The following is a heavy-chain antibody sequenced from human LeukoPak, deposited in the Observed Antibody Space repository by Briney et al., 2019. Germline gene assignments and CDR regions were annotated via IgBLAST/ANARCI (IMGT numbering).Heavy chain of an antibody. J-gene: IGHJ3*02. Sequence: GASVKVSCKASGYTFTSYGISWVRQAPGQGLEWMGWISAYHGNTYYAQKLQGRVTLTTDTSTNTAYTELRSLRSDDTAVYYCARDPYYYDSSGYHDVFDIWGQGTMVTVSS. CDR1: GYTFTSYG. V-gene: IGHV1-18*01. CDR2: ISAYHGNT. D-gene: IGHD3-22*01. CDR3: ARDPYYYDSSGYHDVFDI.